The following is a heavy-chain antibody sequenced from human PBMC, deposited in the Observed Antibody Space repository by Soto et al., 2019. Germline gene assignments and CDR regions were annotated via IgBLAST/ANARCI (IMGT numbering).Heavy chain of an antibody. CDR2: INAGNGNT. J-gene: IGHJ5*02. CDR3: ARGVGSGSYYNQYNWFDP. D-gene: IGHD3-10*01. V-gene: IGHV1-3*01. CDR1: GYTFISYA. Sequence: GASVKVSCKASGYTFISYAMHWVRQAPGQRLEWMGWINAGNGNTKYSQKFQGRVTMTTDTSTSTAYMELRSLRSDDTAVYYCARGVGSGSYYNQYNWFDPWGQGTLVTVSS.